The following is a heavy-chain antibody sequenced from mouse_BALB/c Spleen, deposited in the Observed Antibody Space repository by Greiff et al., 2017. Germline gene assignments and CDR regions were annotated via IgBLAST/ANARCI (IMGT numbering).Heavy chain of an antibody. CDR2: IYPGNVNT. J-gene: IGHJ4*01. CDR3: ARGDYDYAMAY. Sequence: QVQLQQSGPELVKPGASVRISCTASGYTFTSYYIHWVKQRPGQGLEWIGWIYPGNVNTKYNAKFKGKATITADKSSSTAYMQLSSLTSEDSAVYFCARGDYDYAMAYWGQGTPVTVSA. CDR1: GYTFTSYY. V-gene: IGHV1S56*01. D-gene: IGHD2-4*01.